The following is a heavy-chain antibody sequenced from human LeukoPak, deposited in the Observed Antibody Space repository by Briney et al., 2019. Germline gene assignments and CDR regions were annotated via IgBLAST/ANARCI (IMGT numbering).Heavy chain of an antibody. D-gene: IGHD6-13*01. J-gene: IGHJ4*02. CDR2: NNSEGSST. CDR3: ARVAYSSNWHAYDY. CDR1: GFTFSTYW. Sequence: GGSLRLSCAASGFTFSTYWIHWVRQAPGKGLVWVSRNNSEGSSTSYADSVKGRFTISRDNAKNTLYLQMSSLRAEDTAVYYCARVAYSSNWHAYDYWGRGTLVTVSS. V-gene: IGHV3-74*01.